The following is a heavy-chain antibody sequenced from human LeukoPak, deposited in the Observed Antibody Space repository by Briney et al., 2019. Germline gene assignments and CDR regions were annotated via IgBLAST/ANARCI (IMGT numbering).Heavy chain of an antibody. CDR2: ISGSGGST. CDR3: AKEGMAPSIAARPVLKFDY. CDR1: GFTFSSYA. D-gene: IGHD6-6*01. V-gene: IGHV3-23*01. J-gene: IGHJ4*02. Sequence: GGSLRLSCAASGFTFSSYAMSWVRQAPGKGLEWVSAISGSGGSTYYADSVKGRFTISRDNSKNTLYLQMNSLRAEDTAVYYCAKEGMAPSIAARPVLKFDYWGQGTLVTVSS.